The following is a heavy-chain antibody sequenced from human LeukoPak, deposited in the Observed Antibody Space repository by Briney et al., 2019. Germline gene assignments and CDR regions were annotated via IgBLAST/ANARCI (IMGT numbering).Heavy chain of an antibody. V-gene: IGHV4-59*01. Sequence: PSETLSLTCTVSGGSISSYYWSWIRQPPGKGLEWIGYMYYRGNTNYDPSLKSRVTISVDTSKNQFSLKLSSVTAADTAVYYCARWRSSWGFDYWGQGTLVTVSS. CDR1: GGSISSYY. D-gene: IGHD6-13*01. CDR3: ARWRSSWGFDY. J-gene: IGHJ4*02. CDR2: MYYRGNT.